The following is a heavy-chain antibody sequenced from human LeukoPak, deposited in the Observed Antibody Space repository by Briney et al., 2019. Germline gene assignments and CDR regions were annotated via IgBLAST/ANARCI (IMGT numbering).Heavy chain of an antibody. V-gene: IGHV4-38-2*02. J-gene: IGHJ5*02. Sequence: SETLSLTCTVSGYSLSSGYYWGWIRQPPGKGLEWIGSIYHSGSTYYNPSLKSRVTISVDTSKNQFSLKLSSVTAADTAVYYCARDHYYGSGIVLARGWFDPWGQGTLVTVSS. CDR2: IYHSGST. CDR1: GYSLSSGYY. D-gene: IGHD3-10*01. CDR3: ARDHYYGSGIVLARGWFDP.